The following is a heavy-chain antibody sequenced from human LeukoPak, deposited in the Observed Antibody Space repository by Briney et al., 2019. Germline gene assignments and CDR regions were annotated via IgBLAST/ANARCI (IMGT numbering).Heavy chain of an antibody. V-gene: IGHV4-34*01. CDR2: INHSGST. Sequence: PSETLSLTCAVYGGSFSGYYWSWIRQPPGKGLEWIGEINHSGSTNYNPSLKSRVTISVDTSKNQFSLKLSSVTAADTAVYYCAREGGTGWFDPWGQGTPVTVSS. CDR3: AREGGTGWFDP. J-gene: IGHJ5*02. CDR1: GGSFSGYY. D-gene: IGHD1-1*01.